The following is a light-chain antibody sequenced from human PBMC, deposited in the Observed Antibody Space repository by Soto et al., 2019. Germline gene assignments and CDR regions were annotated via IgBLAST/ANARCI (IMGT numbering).Light chain of an antibody. Sequence: EIVMTQSPATLSVSPGERATLSCRASQSISSNLAWYQQKPGQAPRLLIYGASTRATGIPARFSGSGSGTEFTLTISSLQSEDFAIYYCQHYNNWPFTFGPGTKWIS. CDR1: QSISSN. J-gene: IGKJ3*01. CDR2: GAS. V-gene: IGKV3-15*01. CDR3: QHYNNWPFT.